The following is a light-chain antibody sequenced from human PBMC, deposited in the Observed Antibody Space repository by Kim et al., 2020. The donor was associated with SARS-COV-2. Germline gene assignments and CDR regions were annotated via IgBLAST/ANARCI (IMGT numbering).Light chain of an antibody. CDR1: QSVCSRC. J-gene: IGKJ2*01. V-gene: IGKV3-20*01. CDR2: SVS. CDR3: QQYSIRPPYT. Sequence: SPGERATLSCRASQSVCSRCLAWYQQKSGQAPRLLIYSVSTRATGIPDRFSGSGSGTDFTLTISRLEPEDSAMYYCQQYSIRPPYTFGQGTKLEIK.